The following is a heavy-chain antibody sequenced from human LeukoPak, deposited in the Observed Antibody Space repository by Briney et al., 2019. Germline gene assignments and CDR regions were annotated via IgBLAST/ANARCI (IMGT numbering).Heavy chain of an antibody. Sequence: GGSLRLSCAASGFTFSRYGMNWVRQAPGKGLEWVAVIWYDGSKKYYADSVEGRFTMSRDDSKNTVYLQMNSLRAEDTAVYYCASGGGERGPIDYWGQGTLVTVSS. J-gene: IGHJ4*02. CDR2: IWYDGSKK. CDR1: GFTFSRYG. CDR3: ASGGGERGPIDY. D-gene: IGHD2-21*01. V-gene: IGHV3-33*07.